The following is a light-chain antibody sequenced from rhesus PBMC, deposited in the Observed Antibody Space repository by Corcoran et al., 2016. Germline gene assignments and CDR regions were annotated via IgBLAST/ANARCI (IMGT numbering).Light chain of an antibody. J-gene: IGKJ2*01. CDR1: QNIYNN. V-gene: IGKV1-44*03. CDR3: QRSYNYPYS. CDR2: AAS. Sequence: DIQMTQSPSALSASVGDRVTISCRASQNIYNNLAWYQRKPGKAPKFLFYAASSLQTGIPSRFSGGGTGTVFTLTLSVLQPEDSAAYFCQRSYNYPYSFGQGTKVEIK.